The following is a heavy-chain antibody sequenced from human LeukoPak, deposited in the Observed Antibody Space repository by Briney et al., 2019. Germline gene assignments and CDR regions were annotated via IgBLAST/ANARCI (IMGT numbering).Heavy chain of an antibody. Sequence: GGSLRLSCAASGFTFTSNYMSWVRQAPGKGLEWVAFIYSGGSTFYSDSVMGGFTISRDNSKSTLYLQMNSLRAEDTAVYYCARGGTYLSAFAIWGQETMVTVSS. CDR2: IYSGGST. D-gene: IGHD1-26*01. J-gene: IGHJ3*02. V-gene: IGHV3-53*01. CDR1: GFTFTSNY. CDR3: ARGGTYLSAFAI.